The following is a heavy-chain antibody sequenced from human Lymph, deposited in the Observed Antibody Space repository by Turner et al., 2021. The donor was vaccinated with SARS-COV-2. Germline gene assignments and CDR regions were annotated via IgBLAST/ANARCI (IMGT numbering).Heavy chain of an antibody. CDR2: IGYDGSNK. J-gene: IGHJ6*02. D-gene: IGHD5-12*01. V-gene: IGHV3-33*01. CDR3: ARVKGYNGYDLRYYYGMDV. CDR1: GFNFSSYG. Sequence: QVQLVESGGGVVQPGRSLRLSCAASGFNFSSYGMHWVRQAPGKGLEGVAVIGYDGSNKYYADSVKGRFTIARDNSKNTLYLQMNSLRAEDTAVYYCARVKGYNGYDLRYYYGMDVWGQGTTVTVSS.